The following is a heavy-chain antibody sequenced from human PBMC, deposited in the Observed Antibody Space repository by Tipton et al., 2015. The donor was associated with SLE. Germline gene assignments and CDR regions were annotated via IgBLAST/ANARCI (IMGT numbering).Heavy chain of an antibody. Sequence: TLSLTCTVSGGSVSSSGSYWAWIRQPPGKRLECIGNIYNSGTANYNPSLKSRVTISIDTSRNQFSLRLNSVTAADTAVYYCARQGSGEPFDYWGQGILVTVSA. CDR2: IYNSGTA. V-gene: IGHV4-39*01. CDR1: GGSVSSSGSY. CDR3: ARQGSGEPFDY. D-gene: IGHD4-17*01. J-gene: IGHJ4*02.